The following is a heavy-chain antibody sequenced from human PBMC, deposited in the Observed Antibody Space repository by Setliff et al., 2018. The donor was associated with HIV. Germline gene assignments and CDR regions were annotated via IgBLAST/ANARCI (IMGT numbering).Heavy chain of an antibody. J-gene: IGHJ4*02. V-gene: IGHV3-74*01. CDR2: INSDGGST. D-gene: IGHD3-16*01. Sequence: GGSLRLSCAASGFTFSPYWMHWVRQAPGKGLVWVSRINSDGGSTSYADSGKGRFTISRDNAKNTLYLQMNGLSAEDTAVYYCARDRFRGGVGTGLAEYWGQGTVVTVSS. CDR1: GFTFSPYW. CDR3: ARDRFRGGVGTGLAEY.